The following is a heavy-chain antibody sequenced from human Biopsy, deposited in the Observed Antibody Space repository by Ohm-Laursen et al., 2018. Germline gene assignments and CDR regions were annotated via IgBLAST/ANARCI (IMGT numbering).Heavy chain of an antibody. CDR1: GASITSYY. Sequence: ETLSLTCNVSGASITSYYWSWIRQPAGKGLEWIGHTYKGGNTNHNPSLKSRVSMSVDTSRNQLSLTLRSVTAADTAVYYCARDLPSSYYYAMDVWGQGTTVTVSS. V-gene: IGHV4-4*07. J-gene: IGHJ6*02. CDR3: ARDLPSSYYYAMDV. CDR2: TYKGGNT.